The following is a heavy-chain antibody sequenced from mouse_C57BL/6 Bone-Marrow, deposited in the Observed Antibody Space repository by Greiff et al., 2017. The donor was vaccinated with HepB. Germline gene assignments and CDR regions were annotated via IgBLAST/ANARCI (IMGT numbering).Heavy chain of an antibody. V-gene: IGHV10-1*01. CDR1: GFSFNTYA. D-gene: IGHD1-1*01. J-gene: IGHJ3*01. Sequence: EVMLVESGGGLVQPKGSLKLSCAASGFSFNTYAMNWVRQAPGKGLEWVARIRSKSNNYATYYADSVKDRFTISRDDSESMLYLQMNNLKTEDTAMYYCVRQGDYYGSSYASWFAYWGQGTLVTVSA. CDR3: VRQGDYYGSSYASWFAY. CDR2: IRSKSNNYAT.